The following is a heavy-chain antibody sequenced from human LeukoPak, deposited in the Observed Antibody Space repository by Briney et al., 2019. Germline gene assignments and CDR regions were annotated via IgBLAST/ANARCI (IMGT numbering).Heavy chain of an antibody. CDR3: AYDLVVVAATPV. Sequence: ASVKVSCKASGYTFTSYGISWVRQAPGQGLEWMGRINPNSGGTNYAQKFQGRVTMTRDTSISTAYMELSRLRSDDTAVYYCAYDLVVVAATPVWGQGTLVTVSS. J-gene: IGHJ4*02. D-gene: IGHD2-15*01. CDR1: GYTFTSYG. CDR2: INPNSGGT. V-gene: IGHV1-2*06.